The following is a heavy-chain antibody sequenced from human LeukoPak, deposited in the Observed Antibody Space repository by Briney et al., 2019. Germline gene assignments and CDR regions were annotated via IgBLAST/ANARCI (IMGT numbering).Heavy chain of an antibody. Sequence: ASVKVSCKSSADTFTTHDIHWVRQAPGQGLEWMGWMNPKSDNTAYAQKLQGRVTMTTDTSTSTAYMELRSLRSDDTAVYYCAYYNWNDPLFDYWGQGTLVTVSS. CDR2: MNPKSDNT. CDR3: AYYNWNDPLFDY. J-gene: IGHJ4*02. CDR1: ADTFTTHD. V-gene: IGHV1-8*01. D-gene: IGHD1-20*01.